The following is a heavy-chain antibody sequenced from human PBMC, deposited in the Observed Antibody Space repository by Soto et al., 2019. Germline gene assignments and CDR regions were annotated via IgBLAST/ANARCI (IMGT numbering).Heavy chain of an antibody. CDR3: TTEGPYGDYVNYYYYMDV. D-gene: IGHD4-17*01. CDR2: IKSKTDGGTT. CDR1: GFTFSNAW. V-gene: IGHV3-15*01. J-gene: IGHJ6*03. Sequence: LSLTCAASGFTFSNAWMSWVRQAPGKGLEWVGRIKSKTDGGTTDYAAPVKGRFTISRDDSKNTLYLQMNSLKTEDTAVYYCTTEGPYGDYVNYYYYMDVWGKGTTVTVSS.